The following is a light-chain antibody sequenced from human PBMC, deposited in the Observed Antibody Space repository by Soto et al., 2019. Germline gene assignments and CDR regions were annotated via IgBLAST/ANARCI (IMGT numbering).Light chain of an antibody. V-gene: IGKV1-39*01. CDR2: AAS. CDR1: QSISSY. Sequence: DIQMTQSPSYLSASVGDRVTITCRASQSISSYLNWYQQKPGKAPKLLIYAASSLQSGVPSRFSGSGSGTDFTLTISSLQSEDFATYYCQQSFSTPRTFGQGAKVEIK. CDR3: QQSFSTPRT. J-gene: IGKJ1*01.